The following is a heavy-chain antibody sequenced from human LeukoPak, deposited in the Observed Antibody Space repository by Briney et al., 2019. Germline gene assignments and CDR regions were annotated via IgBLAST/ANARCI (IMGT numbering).Heavy chain of an antibody. J-gene: IGHJ4*02. V-gene: IGHV4-30-2*01. CDR1: GGTISSGAYS. Sequence: SQTLSLTCAVSGGTISSGAYSWSWIRQPPGKGLEWIGNIYHSGSTYYNPSLKSRVTISGDRSKNQFSLKLSSVIAADTAVYYCARASSGYYLDYWGQGILVTVSS. CDR2: IYHSGST. D-gene: IGHD3-22*01. CDR3: ARASSGYYLDY.